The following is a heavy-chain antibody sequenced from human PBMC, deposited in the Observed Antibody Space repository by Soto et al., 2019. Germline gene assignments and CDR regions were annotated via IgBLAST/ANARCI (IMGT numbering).Heavy chain of an antibody. V-gene: IGHV1-3*01. D-gene: IGHD4-17*01. CDR1: GYTFTSYA. Sequence: QVQLVQSGAEVKKPGASVKVSCKASGYTFTSYAMHWVRQAPGQRLEWMGWINAGNGNTKYSQKFQGRVTITRDTSASTAYMELSSLRSEDTAVYYCARKAGADYGDSQHYYYYMDVWGKGTTVTVSS. CDR2: INAGNGNT. CDR3: ARKAGADYGDSQHYYYYMDV. J-gene: IGHJ6*03.